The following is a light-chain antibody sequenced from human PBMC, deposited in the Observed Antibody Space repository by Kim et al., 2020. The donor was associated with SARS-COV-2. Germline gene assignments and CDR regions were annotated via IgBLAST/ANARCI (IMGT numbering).Light chain of an antibody. J-gene: IGLJ3*02. V-gene: IGLV1-47*01. CDR2: RND. CDR3: AAWDDSLSNWV. Sequence: GQRVIISCSGSSSNIGNNYVSWYQQLPGTAPKLLIFRNDHRPSGVPDRFSGSKSGTSASLAISGLRSADETDYYCAAWDDSLSNWVFGGGTKLTVL. CDR1: SSNIGNNY.